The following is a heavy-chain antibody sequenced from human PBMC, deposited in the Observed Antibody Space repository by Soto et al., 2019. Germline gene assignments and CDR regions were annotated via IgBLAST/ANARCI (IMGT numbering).Heavy chain of an antibody. CDR2: INHSGST. D-gene: IGHD2-15*01. V-gene: IGHV4-34*01. Sequence: SETLSLTCAVYGGSFSGYYWSWIRQPPGKGLEWIGEINHSGSTNYNPSLKSRVTISVDTSKNQFSLKLSSVTAADTAVYYCARVPGGIVAFDIWGQGTMVTVSS. CDR1: GGSFSGYY. J-gene: IGHJ3*02. CDR3: ARVPGGIVAFDI.